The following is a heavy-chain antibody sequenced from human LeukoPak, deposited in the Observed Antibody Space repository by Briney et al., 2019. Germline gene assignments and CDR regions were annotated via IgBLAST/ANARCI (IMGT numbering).Heavy chain of an antibody. CDR2: INPNSGGT. V-gene: IGHV1-2*02. CDR1: GYTFTGYY. CDR3: AREGGVHSSYSSSWYYWFDP. J-gene: IGHJ5*02. D-gene: IGHD6-13*01. Sequence: ASVKVSCKASGYTFTGYYMHWVRQAPGQGLEWMGWINPNSGGTNYAQKFQGRVTMTRDTSISTAYMELSRLRSDDTAVYYCAREGGVHSSYSSSWYYWFDPWGQGTLVTVSS.